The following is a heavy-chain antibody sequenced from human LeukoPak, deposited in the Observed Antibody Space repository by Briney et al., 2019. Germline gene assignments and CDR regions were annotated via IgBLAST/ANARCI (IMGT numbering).Heavy chain of an antibody. J-gene: IGHJ6*03. D-gene: IGHD3-22*01. Sequence: GSVKVSCKASGYTFTGYYMHWVRQAPGQGLEWMGWINPNSGGTNYAQKFQGRVTMTRDTSISTAYMELSRLRSDDTAVYYCARATSDSSGYYLQYYYYYYMDVWGKGTTVTISS. CDR2: INPNSGGT. CDR1: GYTFTGYY. V-gene: IGHV1-2*02. CDR3: ARATSDSSGYYLQYYYYYYMDV.